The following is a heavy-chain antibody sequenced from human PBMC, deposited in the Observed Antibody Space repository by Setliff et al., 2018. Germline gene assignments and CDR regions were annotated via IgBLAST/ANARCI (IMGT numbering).Heavy chain of an antibody. D-gene: IGHD3-10*01. Sequence: ASVKVSCQASGYSFSTYAMSWIRQAPGQGLEWMGWINTNTGNPSYAQGFTGRFVFSLDTSVSTAYLQISSLKADDTAIYYCARASRFGTTMWRGDYYMDVWGKGTTVTVSS. V-gene: IGHV7-4-1*02. CDR3: ARASRFGTTMWRGDYYMDV. CDR1: GYSFSTYA. J-gene: IGHJ6*03. CDR2: INTNTGNP.